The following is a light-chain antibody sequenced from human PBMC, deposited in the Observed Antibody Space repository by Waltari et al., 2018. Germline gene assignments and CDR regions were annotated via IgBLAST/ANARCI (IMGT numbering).Light chain of an antibody. V-gene: IGKV3-20*01. J-gene: IGKJ4*01. CDR1: QSVSSSH. CDR2: GAS. CDR3: QHYDNSHPLT. Sequence: IVLTQSPGTLSLSPGERATLSCRASQSVSSSHIVWYQQKPGQAPRLLIYGASTRATGIRDRCSGSGSVTDFTRTISRLEPEDFEVYYWQHYDNSHPLTFGGGTKVEI.